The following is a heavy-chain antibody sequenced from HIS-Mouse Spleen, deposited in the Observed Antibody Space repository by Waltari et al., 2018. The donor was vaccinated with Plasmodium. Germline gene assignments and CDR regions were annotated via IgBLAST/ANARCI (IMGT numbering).Heavy chain of an antibody. Sequence: QVQLVESGGGVVQPGRSLRLSCAASGFPFSGSAMHWVRQAPGKGLEWVAVISYDGSNKYYADSVKGRFTISRDNSKNTLYLQMNSLRAEDTAVYYCALSGHWGQGTLVTVSS. CDR3: ALSGH. D-gene: IGHD3-10*01. V-gene: IGHV3-30*04. CDR1: GFPFSGSA. J-gene: IGHJ4*02. CDR2: ISYDGSNK.